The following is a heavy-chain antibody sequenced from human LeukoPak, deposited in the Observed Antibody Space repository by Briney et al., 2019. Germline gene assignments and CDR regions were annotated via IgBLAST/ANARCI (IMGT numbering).Heavy chain of an antibody. Sequence: GGSLRLSCTIFGGTLSSYEFNWVRQAPGKRPEWISYMSRTADRIDYADSVKGRFTISRDNAKSTLYVEMHSPRVEDTAVYFCAKLAEFWSGYYSSFYYYYMDVWGKGTAVTVSS. CDR1: GGTLSSYE. CDR3: AKLAEFWSGYYSSFYYYYMDV. CDR2: MSRTADRI. V-gene: IGHV3-23*01. D-gene: IGHD3-3*01. J-gene: IGHJ6*03.